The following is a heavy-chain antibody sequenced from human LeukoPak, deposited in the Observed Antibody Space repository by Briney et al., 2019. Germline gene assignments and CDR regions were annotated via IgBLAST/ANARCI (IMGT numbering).Heavy chain of an antibody. CDR1: GFTVSSNY. V-gene: IGHV3-53*01. CDR2: IYSGGST. Sequence: GGSLRLSCAASGFTVSSNYMSWVRQAPGKGLEWVSVIYSGGSTYYADSVKGRFTISRDNSKNTLYLQMNSLRAEDTVVYYCARESRDGYNFDYWGQGTLVTVSS. D-gene: IGHD5-24*01. CDR3: ARESRDGYNFDY. J-gene: IGHJ4*02.